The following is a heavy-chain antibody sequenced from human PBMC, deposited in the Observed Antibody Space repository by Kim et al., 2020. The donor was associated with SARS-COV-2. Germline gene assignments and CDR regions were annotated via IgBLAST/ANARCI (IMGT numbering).Heavy chain of an antibody. CDR3: ASGRWSDGYGYYYYYGMDV. V-gene: IGHV4-30-2*01. CDR2: IYHSGST. J-gene: IGHJ6*02. CDR1: GGSISSGGYS. Sequence: SETLSLTCAVSGGSISSGGYSWSWIRQPPGKGLEWIGYIYHSGSTYYNPSLKSRVTISVDRSKNQFSLKLSSVTAADTAVYYCASGRWSDGYGYYYYYGMDVWGQGTTVTVSS. D-gene: IGHD3-3*01.